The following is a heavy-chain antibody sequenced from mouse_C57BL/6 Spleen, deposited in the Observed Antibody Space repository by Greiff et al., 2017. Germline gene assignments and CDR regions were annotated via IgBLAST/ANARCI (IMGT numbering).Heavy chain of an antibody. CDR3: ARGPNYYGSSYLAY. V-gene: IGHV1-69*01. J-gene: IGHJ3*01. D-gene: IGHD1-1*01. CDR2: IDPSDSYT. Sequence: QVQLQQPGAELVMPGASVKLSCKASGYTFTSYWMHWVKQRPGQGLEWIGEIDPSDSYTNYNQKFKGKSTLTVDKSSSTAYMQLSSLTSEDSAVYYGARGPNYYGSSYLAYWGQGTLVTVSA. CDR1: GYTFTSYW.